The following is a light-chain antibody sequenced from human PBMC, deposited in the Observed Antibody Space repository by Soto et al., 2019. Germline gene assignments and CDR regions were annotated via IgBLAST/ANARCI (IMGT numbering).Light chain of an antibody. CDR3: QQYYYYST. CDR1: QSLNGR. J-gene: IGKJ1*01. CDR2: DVS. V-gene: IGKV1-5*01. Sequence: DIQMTQSPSTLSSSIGDRVTITCRASQSLNGRLAWYQQRPGHAPNLLIYDVSTLETGVPSRFSGTGSETEFTLTISVLQPDDFATYYCQQYYYYSTFGPGTKVEIK.